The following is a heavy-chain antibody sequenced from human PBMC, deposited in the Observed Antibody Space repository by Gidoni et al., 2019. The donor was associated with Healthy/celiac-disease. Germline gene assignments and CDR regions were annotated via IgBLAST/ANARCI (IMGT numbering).Heavy chain of an antibody. CDR3: ARPYGDYSFYYYGMDV. CDR2: INPSGGST. D-gene: IGHD4-17*01. J-gene: IGHJ6*02. Sequence: QVQLVQSGAEVKKPGASVKVSCTASGYTFTSYYMHWVRQAPGQGLEWMGIINPSGGSTSYAQKFQGRVTMTRDTSTSTVYMELSSLRSEDTAVYYCARPYGDYSFYYYGMDVWGQGTTVTVSS. V-gene: IGHV1-46*01. CDR1: GYTFTSYY.